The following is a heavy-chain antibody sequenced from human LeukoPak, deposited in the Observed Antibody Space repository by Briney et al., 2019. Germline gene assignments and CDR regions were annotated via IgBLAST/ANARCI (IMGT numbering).Heavy chain of an antibody. CDR1: GFTFSSYG. V-gene: IGHV3-21*01. Sequence: PGGSLRLSCAASGFTFSSYGMHWVRQAPGKGLEWVSSISSSSSYIYYADSVKGRFTISRDNAKNSLYLQMNSLRAEDTAVYYCARGRWDAFDIWGQGTMVTVSS. J-gene: IGHJ3*02. CDR3: ARGRWDAFDI. CDR2: ISSSSSYI. D-gene: IGHD3-16*02.